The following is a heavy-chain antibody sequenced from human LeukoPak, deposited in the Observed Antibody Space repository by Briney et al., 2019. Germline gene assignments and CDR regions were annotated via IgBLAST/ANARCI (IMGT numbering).Heavy chain of an antibody. Sequence: HPGGSLRLSCAASGFTFRTYWMSWVRQAPGKGLEWVANIKQDGNEKYYVDSVKGRFTISRDNAKNSLDLQMNSLGAEDTAVYYCARDTLGEGEDANYAVYYFDYWGQGTPVTVSS. J-gene: IGHJ4*02. V-gene: IGHV3-7*01. CDR3: ARDTLGEGEDANYAVYYFDY. CDR2: IKQDGNEK. D-gene: IGHD4/OR15-4a*01. CDR1: GFTFRTYW.